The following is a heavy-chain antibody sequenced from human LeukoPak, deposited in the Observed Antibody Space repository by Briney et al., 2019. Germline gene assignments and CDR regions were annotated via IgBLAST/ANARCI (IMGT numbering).Heavy chain of an antibody. D-gene: IGHD6-19*01. Sequence: GGSLRLSCAASGFTFSSYGMHWVRQAPGKGLEWVAFIRSDGSNKSYADSVKGRFTISRDNSKNTLYLQMNSLRAEDTAVYYCARAQWPNHRYYFDYWGQGTLVTVSS. CDR3: ARAQWPNHRYYFDY. CDR1: GFTFSSYG. J-gene: IGHJ4*02. V-gene: IGHV3-30*02. CDR2: IRSDGSNK.